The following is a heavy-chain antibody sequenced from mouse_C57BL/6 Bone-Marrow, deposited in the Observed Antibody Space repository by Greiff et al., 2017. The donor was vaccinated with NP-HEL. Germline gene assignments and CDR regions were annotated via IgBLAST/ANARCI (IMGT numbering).Heavy chain of an antibody. V-gene: IGHV12-3*01. CDR3: AGDSSGYGDFDY. Sequence: VKLVESGPGLVKPSQSLFLTCSITGFPITSGYYWIWLRQSPGKPLEWMGYITHSGETFYNPSLQSPISITRETSKNQFFLQLNSVTTENTAKYYCAGDSSGYGDFDYWGQGTTLTVSS. D-gene: IGHD3-2*02. J-gene: IGHJ2*01. CDR1: GFPITSGYY. CDR2: ITHSGET.